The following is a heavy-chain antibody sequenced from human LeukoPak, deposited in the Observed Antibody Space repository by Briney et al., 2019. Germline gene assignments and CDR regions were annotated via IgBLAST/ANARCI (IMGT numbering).Heavy chain of an antibody. D-gene: IGHD1-26*01. J-gene: IGHJ4*02. CDR2: IIPIFGTA. Sequence: SVKVSCKASGGTFSSYAISWVRQAPGQGLEWMGGIIPIFGTANYAQKFQGRVTITADESTSTAYMELSSLRSEDTAVYYCARDPNLYSGTYDTYWGQGTLVTVSS. CDR1: GGTFSSYA. CDR3: ARDPNLYSGTYDTY. V-gene: IGHV1-69*13.